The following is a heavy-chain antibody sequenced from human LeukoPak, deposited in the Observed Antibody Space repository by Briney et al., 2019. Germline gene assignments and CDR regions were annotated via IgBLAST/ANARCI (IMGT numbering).Heavy chain of an antibody. Sequence: TLSLTCTVSGGSISSGDYYWSWIRQPPGKGLEWIGYIYYSGSTYYNPSLKSRVTILVDTSKNQFSLKLSSVTAADTAVYYCARDPPDFWSGYRWFDPWGQGTLVTVSS. D-gene: IGHD3-3*01. J-gene: IGHJ5*02. CDR2: IYYSGST. CDR1: GGSISSGDYY. CDR3: ARDPPDFWSGYRWFDP. V-gene: IGHV4-30-4*08.